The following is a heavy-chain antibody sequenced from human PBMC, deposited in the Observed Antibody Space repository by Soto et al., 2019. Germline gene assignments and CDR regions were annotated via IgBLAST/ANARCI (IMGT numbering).Heavy chain of an antibody. Sequence: GASVKVSCKVSGYTLTELSMHWVRQAPGKGLEWMGGFDPEDGETIYAQKFQGRVTMTEDTSTDTAYMELSSLRSEDTAVYYCATVQTKQWLVHGKNFDYWGQGTLVTVSS. J-gene: IGHJ4*02. CDR2: FDPEDGET. D-gene: IGHD6-19*01. CDR1: GYTLTELS. CDR3: ATVQTKQWLVHGKNFDY. V-gene: IGHV1-24*01.